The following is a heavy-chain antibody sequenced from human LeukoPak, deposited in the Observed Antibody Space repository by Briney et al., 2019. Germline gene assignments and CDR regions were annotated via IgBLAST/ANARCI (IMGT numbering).Heavy chain of an antibody. CDR1: GFTFSSYT. CDR3: ARDSPLPYPTVDY. Sequence: GGSLRLSCSASGFTFSSYTMSWVRQAPGKGLEWVTSISGSGVSTYYADSVKGRFTISRDNSKNALYLQMNSLRAEDTAVYYCARDSPLPYPTVDYWGQGTLVTVSS. D-gene: IGHD4-17*01. J-gene: IGHJ4*02. V-gene: IGHV3-23*01. CDR2: ISGSGVST.